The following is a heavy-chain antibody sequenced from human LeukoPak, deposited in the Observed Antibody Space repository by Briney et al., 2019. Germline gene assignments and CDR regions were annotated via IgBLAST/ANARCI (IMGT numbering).Heavy chain of an antibody. V-gene: IGHV3-48*03. CDR3: ARRVDMDV. CDR2: ISSDSGSTI. CDR1: GFTFSSYE. J-gene: IGHJ6*03. Sequence: PGGSPRLSCTASGFTFSSYEMNWVRQAPGKGLEWISYISSDSGSTIYYADSVRGRFTIFRDNAKQSLYLQMNTLRAEDAAVYYCARRVDMDVWGKGTTVIVSS.